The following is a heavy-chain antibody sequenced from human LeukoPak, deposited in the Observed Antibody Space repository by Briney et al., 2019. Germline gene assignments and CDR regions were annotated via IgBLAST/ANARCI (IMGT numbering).Heavy chain of an antibody. CDR3: ARVLRGYSYGPSYYYMDV. Sequence: PSETLSLTCTVSGGSISSYYWSWIRQPAGKGLEWIGRIYTSGSTNYNPSLKSRVTMSVDTSKNQFSLKLSSVTAADTAVYYCARVLRGYSYGPSYYYMDVWAKGPRSPSP. CDR2: IYTSGST. D-gene: IGHD5-18*01. CDR1: GGSISSYY. J-gene: IGHJ6*03. V-gene: IGHV4-4*07.